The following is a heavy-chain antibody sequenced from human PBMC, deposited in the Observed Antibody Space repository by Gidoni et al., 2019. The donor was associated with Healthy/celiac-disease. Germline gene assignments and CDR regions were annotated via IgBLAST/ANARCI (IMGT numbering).Heavy chain of an antibody. CDR1: GFTFSSYS. D-gene: IGHD6-6*01. CDR3: ARAELGGWFDP. CDR2: ISSSSSYI. J-gene: IGHJ5*02. V-gene: IGHV3-21*01. Sequence: EVQLVASGGGLVKPGGSFRLSCAASGFTFSSYSLNWVRQGPGRGLEWVSSISSSSSYIYYADSVKGRFTISRDNAKNSLYLQMNSLRAEETAVYYCARAELGGWFDPWGQGTLVTVSS.